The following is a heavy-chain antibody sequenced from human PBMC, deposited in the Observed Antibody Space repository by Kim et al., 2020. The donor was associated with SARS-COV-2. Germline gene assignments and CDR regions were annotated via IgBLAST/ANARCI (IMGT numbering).Heavy chain of an antibody. V-gene: IGHV3-30-3*01. J-gene: IGHJ4*02. D-gene: IGHD6-19*01. CDR3: SRNPVSAYYFDS. CDR2: MSYDGSNK. Sequence: GGSLRLSCAASGFTFSNYAMHWFRQAPGKGLEWVAVMSYDGSNKYYADSVKGRFTISRDNSKNTLYLQVNSLRLDDTAVYYCSRNPVSAYYFDSWGQGTLVTVSS. CDR1: GFTFSNYA.